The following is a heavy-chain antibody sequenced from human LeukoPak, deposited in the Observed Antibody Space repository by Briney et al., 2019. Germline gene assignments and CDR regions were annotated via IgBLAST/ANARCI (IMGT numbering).Heavy chain of an antibody. CDR3: AGWATDAFHI. V-gene: IGHV4-31*03. CDR1: GGSISSGGYY. CDR2: IYYSGST. D-gene: IGHD5-12*01. J-gene: IGHJ3*02. Sequence: PSETLSLTCTVSGGSISSGGYYWSWIRQHPGKGLEWIGYIYYSGSTYYNPSLKSRVTISVDTSKNQFSLKLSSVTAADTAVYYCAGWATDAFHIWGQGTMVTVSS.